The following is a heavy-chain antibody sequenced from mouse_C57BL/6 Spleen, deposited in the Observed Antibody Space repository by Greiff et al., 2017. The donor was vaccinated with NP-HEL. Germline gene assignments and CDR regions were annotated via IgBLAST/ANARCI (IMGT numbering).Heavy chain of an antibody. V-gene: IGHV1-42*01. CDR2: INPSTGGT. D-gene: IGHD3-2*02. CDR1: GYSFTGYY. J-gene: IGHJ3*01. CDR3: ARSPAQSSFAY. Sequence: EVQLQQSGPELVKPGASVKISCKASGYSFTGYYMNWVKQSPEKSLEWIGEINPSTGGTTYNQKFKAKATLTVDKSSSTAYMQLKSLTSEDSAVYYCARSPAQSSFAYWGQGTLVTVSA.